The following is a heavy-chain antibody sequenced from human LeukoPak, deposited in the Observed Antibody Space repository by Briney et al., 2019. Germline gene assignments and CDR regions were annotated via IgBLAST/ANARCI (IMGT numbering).Heavy chain of an antibody. D-gene: IGHD3-10*01. CDR3: ARGRGWNWFDP. J-gene: IGHJ5*02. V-gene: IGHV4-39*01. Sequence: SETLSLTCTVSGVSIRSSYYYWGWIRQPPGKGLEWIGSIYDSGSTYYNPSLKSRVTISVDTSKNQFSLKLNSVTAADTAVYYCARGRGWNWFDPWGQGTLVTVSS. CDR1: GVSIRSSYYY. CDR2: IYDSGST.